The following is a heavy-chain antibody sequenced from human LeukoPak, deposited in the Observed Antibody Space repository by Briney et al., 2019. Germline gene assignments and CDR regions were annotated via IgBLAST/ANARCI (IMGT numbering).Heavy chain of an antibody. D-gene: IGHD4-17*01. CDR3: ASLYDYGDYLNYY. CDR1: GGTFSSYA. CDR2: IIPIFGTA. J-gene: IGHJ4*02. Sequence: ASVKVSCKASGGTFSSYAISWVRQAPGQGLEWMGGIIPIFGTANYAQKFQGRVTITADESTSTAYMELSSLRSEDTAVYYCASLYDYGDYLNYYWGQGTLVTVSS. V-gene: IGHV1-69*13.